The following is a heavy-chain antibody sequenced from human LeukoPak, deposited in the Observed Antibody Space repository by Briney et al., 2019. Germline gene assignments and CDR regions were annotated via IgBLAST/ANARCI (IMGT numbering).Heavy chain of an antibody. J-gene: IGHJ6*02. CDR3: ARDPYGMDV. V-gene: IGHV4-31*03. CDR1: GGSISSGGYS. CDR2: IYYSGST. Sequence: SETLSLTCTVSGGSISSGGYSWSWIRQHPGKGLEWIGYIYYSGSTYYNPSLKSRVTISVDTSKNQFSLKLSSVTAADTAVYYCARDPYGMDVWGQGTTVTVSS.